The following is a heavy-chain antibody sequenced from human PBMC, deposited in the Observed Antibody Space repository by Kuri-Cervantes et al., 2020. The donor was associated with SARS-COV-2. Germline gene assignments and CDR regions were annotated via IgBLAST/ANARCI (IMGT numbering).Heavy chain of an antibody. Sequence: GESLKISCAASGFTFSDYYMSWIRQAPGKGLEWVSYISSSSSYTNYADSVKGRFTISRDNAKNTLYLQMNSLRAEDTAVYYCAKGPVGATGAFDIWGQGTMVTVSS. CDR3: AKGPVGATGAFDI. J-gene: IGHJ3*02. V-gene: IGHV3-11*05. D-gene: IGHD1-26*01. CDR1: GFTFSDYY. CDR2: ISSSSSYT.